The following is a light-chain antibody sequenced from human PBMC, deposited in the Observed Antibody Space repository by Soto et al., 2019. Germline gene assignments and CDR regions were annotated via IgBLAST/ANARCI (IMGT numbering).Light chain of an antibody. CDR1: QNISSY. V-gene: IGKV3-15*01. Sequence: IVLTQSPATLSLSPGKIATLSCRASQNISSYLIWYQQKPGQAPRLLIYDVSTRATGFPARFSGSGSGTEFTLTISSLQSEDFAVYYCQQYDNWPRTFGQGTKVDIK. CDR3: QQYDNWPRT. CDR2: DVS. J-gene: IGKJ1*01.